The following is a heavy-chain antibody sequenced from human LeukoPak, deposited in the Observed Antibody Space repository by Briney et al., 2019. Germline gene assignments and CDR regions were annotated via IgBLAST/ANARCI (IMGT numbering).Heavy chain of an antibody. CDR2: ISYDGSNK. Sequence: GRSLRLSCAASGFTFGSYTMHWVRQAPGKGLEWVAVISYDGSNKYYADSVKGRFTISRDNSKNTLYLQMNSLRAEDTAVYYCAMETTSYFDYWGQGTLVTVSS. CDR1: GFTFGSYT. V-gene: IGHV3-30*03. CDR3: AMETTSYFDY. D-gene: IGHD1-14*01. J-gene: IGHJ4*02.